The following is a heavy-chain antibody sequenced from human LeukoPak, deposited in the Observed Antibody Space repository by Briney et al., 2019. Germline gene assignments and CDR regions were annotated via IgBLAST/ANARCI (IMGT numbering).Heavy chain of an antibody. CDR2: ISPEGGTT. CDR3: TRDLPVPSLVRGIIISGLIDY. CDR1: GFTFSSIS. D-gene: IGHD3-10*01. Sequence: GGSLRLSCEASGFTFSSISMNWVRQAPGKGLEWVSSISPEGGTTYQADSVKGRFSTSRDNAKSSLYLQMNSLRAEDTALYYCTRDLPVPSLVRGIIISGLIDYWGQGTLVTVSS. J-gene: IGHJ4*02. V-gene: IGHV3-21*06.